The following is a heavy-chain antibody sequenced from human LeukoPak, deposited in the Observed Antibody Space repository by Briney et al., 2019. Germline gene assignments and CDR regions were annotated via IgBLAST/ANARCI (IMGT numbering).Heavy chain of an antibody. Sequence: PSQTLSLTCTVSGGSISSGDYYWSWIRQPPGKGLEWIGYIYYSGSTYYNPSLKSRVTISVDTSKNQFSLKLSSVTAADTAVYYCARVPYYYDSSGSDCWGQGTLVTVSS. CDR2: IYYSGST. CDR3: ARVPYYYDSSGSDC. J-gene: IGHJ4*02. CDR1: GGSISSGDYY. D-gene: IGHD3-22*01. V-gene: IGHV4-30-4*08.